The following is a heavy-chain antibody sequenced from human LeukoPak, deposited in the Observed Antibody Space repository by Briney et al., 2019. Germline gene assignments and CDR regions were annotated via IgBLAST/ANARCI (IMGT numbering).Heavy chain of an antibody. CDR1: GGTFSSYA. CDR3: AREHNYGSGRVDI. Sequence: SLKVSCKASGGTFSSYAISWVRQTPGQGLEWMGGIIPIFGTANYAQKVQGRVTITADESTSTAYMELSSLRSEDTAVYYCAREHNYGSGRVDIWGQGTMVTVSS. V-gene: IGHV1-69*01. D-gene: IGHD3-10*01. J-gene: IGHJ3*02. CDR2: IIPIFGTA.